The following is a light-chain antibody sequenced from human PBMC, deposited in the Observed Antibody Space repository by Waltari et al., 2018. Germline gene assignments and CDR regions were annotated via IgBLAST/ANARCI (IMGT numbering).Light chain of an antibody. J-gene: IGLJ2*01. CDR3: QSADNSNTYVI. Sequence: SYGLPPPPSVPWPPGQTARITCLENALPNQKGYWYQQKPGQAPVLVIYKDSERPSGIPERFSGSSSGTTVTLTISGVQAEDEADYYCQSADNSNTYVIFGGGTKLTVL. CDR1: ALPNQK. V-gene: IGLV3-25*03. CDR2: KDS.